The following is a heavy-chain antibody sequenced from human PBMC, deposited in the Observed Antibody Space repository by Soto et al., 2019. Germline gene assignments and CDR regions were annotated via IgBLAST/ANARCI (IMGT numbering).Heavy chain of an antibody. Sequence: QVQLVQSGAEVKKAGASVKVSCKASGYTFTNYALHWVRQAPGQRLEWMGWINIGDGYTKYAQYFQGRVTIIGDTSAGTAYMELSSLRSEDTAVYYCARDIEYSRSPVRPEYWGQVTLVTVSS. D-gene: IGHD6-6*01. CDR3: ARDIEYSRSPVRPEY. CDR2: INIGDGYT. V-gene: IGHV1-3*04. J-gene: IGHJ4*02. CDR1: GYTFTNYA.